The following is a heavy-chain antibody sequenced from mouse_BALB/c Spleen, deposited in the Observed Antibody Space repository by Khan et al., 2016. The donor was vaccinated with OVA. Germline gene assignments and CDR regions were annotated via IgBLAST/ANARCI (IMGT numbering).Heavy chain of an antibody. V-gene: IGHV2-3*01. CDR2: IWGDGST. D-gene: IGHD1-2*01. Sequence: VQLQESGPGLVAPSQSLSITCTVSGFSLNSKDGVSWVRQPPGKGLEWLGVIWGDGSTTYHSALISRLGISKDNSNSQVFLKLNSLQTDDTATYYFAKKGYYGYGSAWFAYWGQGTLVTVSA. J-gene: IGHJ3*01. CDR1: GFSLNSKDG. CDR3: AKKGYYGYGSAWFAY.